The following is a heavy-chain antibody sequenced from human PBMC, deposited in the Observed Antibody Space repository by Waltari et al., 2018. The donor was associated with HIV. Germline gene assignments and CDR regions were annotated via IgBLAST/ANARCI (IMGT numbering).Heavy chain of an antibody. J-gene: IGHJ6*03. CDR3: ARGRYGVGFYMDV. D-gene: IGHD4-17*01. V-gene: IGHV1-18*04. Sequence: QVQLVQSGPDVKKLGASVKVSCQASGYHFTNYGITWVRQAPGKGLEWMGWIGPYNDNTNYAQNLKGRVTMTTDISTNTAYMELRSLRSDDTAVYYCARGRYGVGFYMDVWGKGTTVTVSS. CDR2: IGPYNDNT. CDR1: GYHFTNYG.